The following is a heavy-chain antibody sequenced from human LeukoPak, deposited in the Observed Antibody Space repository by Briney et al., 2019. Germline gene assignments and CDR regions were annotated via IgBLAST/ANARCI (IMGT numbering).Heavy chain of an antibody. CDR2: IHYSGST. D-gene: IGHD2-2*01. V-gene: IGHV4-59*01. CDR1: GGSINSYY. Sequence: SETLSLTCTVSGGSINSYYWSWIRQPPGKELEWIGHIHYSGSTNYNPSLKSRITISVDTSKNQFSLKLSSVTTADTAVYYCVRTSSYYSYYMDVWGKGTTVTISS. J-gene: IGHJ6*03. CDR3: VRTSSYYSYYMDV.